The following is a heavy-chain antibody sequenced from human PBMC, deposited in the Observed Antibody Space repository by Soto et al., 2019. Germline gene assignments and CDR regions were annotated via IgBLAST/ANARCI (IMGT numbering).Heavy chain of an antibody. Sequence: SETLSLTCAVYGGSFSGYSWTWIRQPPGTGLEWIGEINHTGSTNYNPSLKSRVTISVDTSKNQFSLKLSSVTAADTAVYYCARADFDNWFDPWGQGTLVTVSS. CDR1: GGSFSGYS. V-gene: IGHV4-34*01. J-gene: IGHJ5*02. CDR3: ARADFDNWFDP. D-gene: IGHD2-21*01. CDR2: INHTGST.